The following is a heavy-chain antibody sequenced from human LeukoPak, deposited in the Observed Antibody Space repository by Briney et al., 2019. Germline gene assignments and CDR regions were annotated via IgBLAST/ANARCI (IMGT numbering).Heavy chain of an antibody. CDR2: IGANNGNT. V-gene: IGHV1-18*01. CDR3: ARDIGYCSSSSCLRNWFDP. D-gene: IGHD2-2*01. Sequence: GASGKVSCKAAGYTFTSCGISWVRQAPEQGVEWMGWIGANNGNTNYAPKLQGRVTMTTDTSTSTIYMELRSLRSDDTAVYYCARDIGYCSSSSCLRNWFDPWGQGTLVTVSS. J-gene: IGHJ5*02. CDR1: GYTFTSCG.